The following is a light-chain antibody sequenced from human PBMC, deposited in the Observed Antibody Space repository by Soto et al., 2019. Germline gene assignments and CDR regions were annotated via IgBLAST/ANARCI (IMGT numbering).Light chain of an antibody. V-gene: IGLV2-14*03. CDR1: STDVGSYNY. Sequence: QSALTQPASVSGSPGQSITISCTGTSTDVGSYNYVSWYQQHPGKAPKLVIYDVSNQPSGVSYRFSGSKSGNTASLTISGLQAEDEADYYCSSYTSSSTWVFGGGTKLTVL. CDR3: SSYTSSSTWV. J-gene: IGLJ3*02. CDR2: DVS.